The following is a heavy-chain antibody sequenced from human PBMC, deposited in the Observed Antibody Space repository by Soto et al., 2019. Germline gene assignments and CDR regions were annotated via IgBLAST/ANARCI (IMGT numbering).Heavy chain of an antibody. Sequence: EVQLVESGGGLVQPGGSLRLSCAASGFTVSSNYMSWVRQAPGKGLEWVSVIYSGGSTCYADSVKGRFTISRDTSKTALYLQMNSLRAEDTAVYYCESQWFGELLPSTDYWGQGTLVTVSS. CDR3: ESQWFGELLPSTDY. V-gene: IGHV3-66*04. D-gene: IGHD3-10*01. CDR1: GFTVSSNY. J-gene: IGHJ4*02. CDR2: IYSGGST.